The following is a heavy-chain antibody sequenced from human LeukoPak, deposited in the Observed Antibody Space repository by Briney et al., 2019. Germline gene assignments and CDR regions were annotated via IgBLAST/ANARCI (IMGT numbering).Heavy chain of an antibody. V-gene: IGHV4-38-2*01. CDR3: ARGSSSPDGVYFDY. CDR2: ISHSGST. D-gene: IGHD2-8*01. J-gene: IGHJ4*02. CDR1: GYSINSDYY. Sequence: SETLSLTCAVSGYSINSDYYWGWIRQPPGQGLECVGTISHSGSTYYNPSLKSRVTIPLDTSKNQFSLKLTSVTAADTAVYFCARGSSSPDGVYFDYWGQGTLVTVSS.